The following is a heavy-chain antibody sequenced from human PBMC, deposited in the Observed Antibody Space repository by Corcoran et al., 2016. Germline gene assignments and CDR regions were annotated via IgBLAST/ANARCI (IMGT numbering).Heavy chain of an antibody. D-gene: IGHD6-25*01. CDR2: IKGGDNEK. V-gene: IGHV3-7*01. Sequence: EVQLVESGGGLVQPGGSLRLSCAASGFAFDTYWMNWVRQAPGKGLEWVAHIKGGDNEKYYVASVKGRFTISRDNDKKLVYLQMNSLRAEDTAVYYCGGSSGNDYWGQGTLVTVSS. CDR1: GFAFDTYW. CDR3: GGSSGNDY. J-gene: IGHJ4*02.